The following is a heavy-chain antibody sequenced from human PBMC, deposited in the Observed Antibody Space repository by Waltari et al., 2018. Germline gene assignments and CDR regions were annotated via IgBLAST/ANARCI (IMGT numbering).Heavy chain of an antibody. CDR2: ISWNSGSI. Sequence: EVQLVESGGGLVQPGRSLSLSCAASGFTFAAYAMPWVRQAPGKGLEWVSGISWNSGSIGYADSVKGRFTISRDNAKNSLYLQMNSLRAEDMALYYCAKDRLGVYGHDAFDIWGQGTMVTVSS. J-gene: IGHJ3*02. D-gene: IGHD4-17*01. CDR1: GFTFAAYA. V-gene: IGHV3-9*03. CDR3: AKDRLGVYGHDAFDI.